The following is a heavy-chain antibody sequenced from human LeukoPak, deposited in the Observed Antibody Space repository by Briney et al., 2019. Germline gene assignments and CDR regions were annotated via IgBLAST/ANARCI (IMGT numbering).Heavy chain of an antibody. J-gene: IGHJ4*02. V-gene: IGHV3-53*01. CDR1: GLTVSNTH. D-gene: IGHD2-2*01. CDR2: IHCAHTT. Sequence: GGCLILSCAAHGLTVSNTHGNSVPRAPGKGLEYILVIHCAHTTYYADSGKGRFTIARDHSKNTMYLQTNSLRAEDPAVYYWASTSWDGGCDYWGQGTLVTVSS. CDR3: ASTSWDGGCDY.